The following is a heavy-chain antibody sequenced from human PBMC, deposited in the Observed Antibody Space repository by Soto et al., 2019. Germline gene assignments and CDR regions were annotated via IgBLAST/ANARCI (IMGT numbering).Heavy chain of an antibody. V-gene: IGHV1-2*04. CDR3: ARGHRGIAAAVWFDP. D-gene: IGHD6-13*01. CDR1: GYTFTGYY. J-gene: IGHJ5*02. CDR2: INPNSGGT. Sequence: QVQLVQSGAEVKKPGASVKVSCKASGYTFTGYYMHWVRQAPGQGLEWLGWINPNSGGTNYAQKFQGWVTMTRDTSISTDYMELSRLRSDDTAVYYCARGHRGIAAAVWFDPWGQGTLVTVSS.